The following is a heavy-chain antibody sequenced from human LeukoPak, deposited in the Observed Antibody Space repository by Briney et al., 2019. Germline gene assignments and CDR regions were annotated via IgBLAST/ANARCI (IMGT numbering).Heavy chain of an antibody. D-gene: IGHD5-12*01. CDR2: IYHSGST. V-gene: IGHV4-34*01. CDR1: GGSFSDYY. CDR3: ARGPSGYHNT. J-gene: IGHJ4*02. Sequence: SETLSLTCAVYGGSFSDYYWAWIRQPPGKGLEWIGEIYHSGSTNYNPSLKSRVTISVDTSKNQFSLKLYSVTAADTAVYYCARGPSGYHNTGGQGTLVTVSS.